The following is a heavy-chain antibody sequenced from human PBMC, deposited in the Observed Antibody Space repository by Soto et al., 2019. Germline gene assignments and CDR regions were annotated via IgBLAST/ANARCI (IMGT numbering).Heavy chain of an antibody. Sequence: SETLSLTCTVSGGSISSDPYSWGWIRQPPGKGLEWIGTFYYSGSTYYNPSLESRVTISVDTSKNQFSLKVSSVTAADTAVYYCARLGGYCTITSCYGNYGMDVWGEGTTVTVSS. D-gene: IGHD2-2*01. CDR2: FYYSGST. J-gene: IGHJ6*04. V-gene: IGHV4-39*01. CDR1: GGSISSDPYS. CDR3: ARLGGYCTITSCYGNYGMDV.